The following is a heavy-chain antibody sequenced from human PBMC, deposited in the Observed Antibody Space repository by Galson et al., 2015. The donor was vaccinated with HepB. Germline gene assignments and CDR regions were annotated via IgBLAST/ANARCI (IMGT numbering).Heavy chain of an antibody. CDR3: AREFVAVAGRNSDAFDI. Sequence: SLRLSCAASGFTFSSYWMHWVRQVPGKGLMWVPRINSDGSSISYADSGQGRFTISRDNAKNTVNLEMNSLRVEDTAVYYCAREFVAVAGRNSDAFDIWGQGTMVTVSS. J-gene: IGHJ3*02. D-gene: IGHD6-19*01. V-gene: IGHV3-74*01. CDR2: INSDGSSI. CDR1: GFTFSSYW.